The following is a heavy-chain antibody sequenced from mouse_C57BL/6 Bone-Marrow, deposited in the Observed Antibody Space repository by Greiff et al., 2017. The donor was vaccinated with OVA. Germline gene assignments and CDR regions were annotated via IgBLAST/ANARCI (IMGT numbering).Heavy chain of an antibody. J-gene: IGHJ1*03. CDR2: INPSSGYT. Sequence: QVQLQQSGAELARPGASVKMSCKASGYTFTSYTMHWVKQRPGQGLEWIGYINPSSGYTKYNQKFKDKATLTADKSSSTAYMQLSSLTSEDSAVYDCARGPDGSWYFDVWGTGTTVTVSS. V-gene: IGHV1-4*01. CDR3: ARGPDGSWYFDV. D-gene: IGHD2-3*01. CDR1: GYTFTSYT.